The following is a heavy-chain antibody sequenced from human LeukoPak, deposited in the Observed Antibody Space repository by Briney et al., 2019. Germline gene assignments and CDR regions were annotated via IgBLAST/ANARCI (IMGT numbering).Heavy chain of an antibody. Sequence: GGSLRLSCAASGFNFNRDWMSWLRQAPGKGREWVANIKHDGSEQNYVGSVKGRFTISRDNAKNSLYLQMTSLSAADTAVYYCARTQRSETGVWGQGTTVTVSS. CDR1: GFNFNRDW. J-gene: IGHJ6*02. CDR2: IKHDGSEQ. D-gene: IGHD3-3*01. CDR3: ARTQRSETGV. V-gene: IGHV3-7*01.